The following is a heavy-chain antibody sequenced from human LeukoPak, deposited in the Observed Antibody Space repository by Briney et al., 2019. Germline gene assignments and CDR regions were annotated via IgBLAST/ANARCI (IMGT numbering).Heavy chain of an antibody. J-gene: IGHJ4*02. CDR1: GYTFTSYG. V-gene: IGHV1-2*02. CDR2: INPNSGGT. D-gene: IGHD6-13*01. CDR3: ARDYSSSWYFDY. Sequence: GASVKVSCKASGYTFTSYGISWVRQAPGQGLEWMEWINPNSGGTNYAQKFQGRVTMTRDTSISTAYMELSRLRSDDTAVYYCARDYSSSWYFDYWGQGTLVTVSS.